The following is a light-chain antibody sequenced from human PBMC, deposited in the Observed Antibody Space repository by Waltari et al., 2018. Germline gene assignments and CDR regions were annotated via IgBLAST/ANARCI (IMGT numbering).Light chain of an antibody. CDR2: EDN. V-gene: IGLV3-10*01. Sequence: SYELTQPPSVSVSPGQTARTTSHGDALPNNYGYWYQQKSGQAPVLVIYEDNKRRSGIPERFSGSSSGTMVTLTISGAQVEDEGDYYCYSTDRTGKQRVFGGGTKLTVL. CDR3: YSTDRTGKQRV. J-gene: IGLJ2*01. CDR1: ALPNNY.